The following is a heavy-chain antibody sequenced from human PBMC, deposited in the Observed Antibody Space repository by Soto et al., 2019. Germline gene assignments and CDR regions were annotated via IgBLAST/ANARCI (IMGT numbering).Heavy chain of an antibody. CDR3: VRNARGWFVP. CDR2: VKHRPKDFGT. CDR1: GFTFSDYY. D-gene: IGHD3-10*01. J-gene: IGHJ5*02. Sequence: EIQLVESGGGSVQPGGSLRLSCVASGFTFSDYYMDWVRQAPGTGLEWVARVKHRPKDFGTEYAASVTGRFIISRDDSQKSLFLQMTSLKAEDTAIYYSVRNARGWFVPWGPGTQDTVYS. V-gene: IGHV3-72*01.